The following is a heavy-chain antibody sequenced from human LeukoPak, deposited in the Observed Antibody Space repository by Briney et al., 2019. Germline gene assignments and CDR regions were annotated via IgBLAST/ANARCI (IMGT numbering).Heavy chain of an antibody. CDR1: GFTFSSYE. CDR2: ISSGSSYI. D-gene: IGHD6-13*01. V-gene: IGHV3-21*04. CDR3: ARSGFGSSWYFDY. Sequence: GALRLSCAASGFTFSSYEMNWVRQAPGKGLEWVSSISSGSSYIYYADSVEGRFTISRDNAKKSLYLQMNSLRPEDTAVYYCARSGFGSSWYFDYWGQGTLVTVSS. J-gene: IGHJ4*02.